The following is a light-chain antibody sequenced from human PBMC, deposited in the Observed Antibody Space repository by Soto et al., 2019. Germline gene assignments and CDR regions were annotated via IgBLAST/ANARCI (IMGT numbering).Light chain of an antibody. V-gene: IGKV3-15*01. J-gene: IGKJ4*01. CDR1: HGIGTA. CDR3: QHYSDWPLT. Sequence: EIVMTQSPATLSVSPGEGATLSCRASHGIGTALAWYQQKPGQTPRPLMYGASIRATGVPARFSGSASGTEFTLTITSLQSEDFAVYYCQHYSDWPLTFGGGTKVESK. CDR2: GAS.